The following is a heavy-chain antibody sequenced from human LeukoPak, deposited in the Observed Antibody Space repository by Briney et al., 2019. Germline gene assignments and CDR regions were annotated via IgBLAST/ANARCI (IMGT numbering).Heavy chain of an antibody. J-gene: IGHJ4*02. Sequence: GASVKVSCKASGYTFTGYYMHWVRQAPGQGLEWMGWINPNSGGTNYVQKFQGRVTMTRDTSISTAYMELSRLRSDDTAVYYCARDTDLTGSFSANYWGQGTLVTVSS. CDR3: ARDTDLTGSFSANY. CDR1: GYTFTGYY. V-gene: IGHV1-2*02. D-gene: IGHD3-9*01. CDR2: INPNSGGT.